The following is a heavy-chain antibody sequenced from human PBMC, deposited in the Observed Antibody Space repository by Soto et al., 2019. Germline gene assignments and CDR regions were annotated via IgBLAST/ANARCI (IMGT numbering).Heavy chain of an antibody. D-gene: IGHD2-15*01. V-gene: IGHV1-2*04. CDR1: GYTFTGYY. CDR2: INPNSGGT. J-gene: IGHJ6*03. Sequence: GASVKVCCKASGYTFTGYYMHWVRQAPGQGLEWMGWINPNSGGTNYAQKFQGWVTMTRDTSISTAYMELSRLRSDDTAVYYCARGMVVVAATSYYYYYYMDVWGKGTTVTVSS. CDR3: ARGMVVVAATSYYYYYYMDV.